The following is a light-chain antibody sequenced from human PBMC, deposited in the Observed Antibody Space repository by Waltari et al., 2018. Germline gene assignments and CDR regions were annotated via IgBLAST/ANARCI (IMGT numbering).Light chain of an antibody. Sequence: EIVLTQSPGTLSLSPGERATLSCRASQTVSSSYIAWYQQKPGQTPRLLIYGGSSRATGIPDRFSGSGSGTDFTLTINRLDPEDFAMYYCQQYGYTPWTFGQGTKVEIK. J-gene: IGKJ1*01. V-gene: IGKV3-20*01. CDR1: QTVSSSY. CDR3: QQYGYTPWT. CDR2: GGS.